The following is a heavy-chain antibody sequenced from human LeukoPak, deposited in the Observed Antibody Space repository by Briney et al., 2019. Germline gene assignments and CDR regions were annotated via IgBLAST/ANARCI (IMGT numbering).Heavy chain of an antibody. CDR2: IYTRGST. CDR1: GYSISSGSYY. D-gene: IGHD2-2*01. CDR3: ARAWGGYCGSTSCYQANYWFDP. V-gene: IGHV4-61*02. Sequence: RTSETLSLTCTVSGYSISSGSYYWSWIRQPAGKGLEWIGRIYTRGSTNYNPSLNSRLTISVDTSKNQFSLKLNSVTAADTAVYYCARAWGGYCGSTSCYQANYWFDPWGQGILVTVSS. J-gene: IGHJ5*02.